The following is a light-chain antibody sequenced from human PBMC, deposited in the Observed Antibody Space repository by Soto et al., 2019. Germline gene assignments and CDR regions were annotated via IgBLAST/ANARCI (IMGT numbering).Light chain of an antibody. J-gene: IGKJ2*01. V-gene: IGKV3-20*01. CDR1: QSVSSSY. Sequence: EIVLTQSPGTLSLSPGERATLSCRASQSVSSSYLAWYQQKHGQAPRLLIYGASSRATGIPDRFSGSGSGTDFTLTISILEPEDLAVYYCQQYGSSPYTFGQGTKLEIK. CDR3: QQYGSSPYT. CDR2: GAS.